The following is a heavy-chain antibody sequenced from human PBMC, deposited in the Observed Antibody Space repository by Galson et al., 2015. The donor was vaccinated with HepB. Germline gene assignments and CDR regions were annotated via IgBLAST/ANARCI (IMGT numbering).Heavy chain of an antibody. J-gene: IGHJ5*02. CDR1: GGSITISTYY. Sequence: SETLSLTCTVSGGSITISTYYWGWIRQPPGKGLEWIGSIYYLGSTYYNPSLKSRVIISVDTSKNLFSLKLNSVTAADTAVYYCARHWIGQHCGGDCSGWFDPWGQGTLVTVSS. CDR3: ARHWIGQHCGGDCSGWFDP. CDR2: IYYLGST. D-gene: IGHD2-21*02. V-gene: IGHV4-39*01.